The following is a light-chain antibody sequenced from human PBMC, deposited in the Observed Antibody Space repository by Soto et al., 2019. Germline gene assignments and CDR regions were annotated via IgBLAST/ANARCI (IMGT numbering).Light chain of an antibody. CDR3: QQCGTRPPIT. V-gene: IGKV3-11*01. Sequence: EIVLTQSPATVSLSPGERVTLSCRASQSVSSCLAWYQQKPGQAPRLLIYDTSIRAAAIPARFSGGGSGTDFTLTISSLEPEDVAVYFCQQCGTRPPITFGQGTRLEIK. CDR1: QSVSSC. CDR2: DTS. J-gene: IGKJ5*01.